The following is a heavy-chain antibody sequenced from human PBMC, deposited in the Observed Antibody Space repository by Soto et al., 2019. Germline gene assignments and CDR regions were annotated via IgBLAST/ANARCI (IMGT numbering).Heavy chain of an antibody. CDR3: ARGYIAAATDSWYYGMDV. D-gene: IGHD6-13*01. V-gene: IGHV1-3*01. CDR1: GYTFTSYA. J-gene: IGHJ6*02. Sequence: AASVKVSCKASGYTFTSYAMHWVRQAPGQRLEWMGWINAGNGNTKYSQKFQGRVTITRDTSASTAYMELSSLRSEDTAVYYCARGYIAAATDSWYYGMDVWGQGTTVTVSS. CDR2: INAGNGNT.